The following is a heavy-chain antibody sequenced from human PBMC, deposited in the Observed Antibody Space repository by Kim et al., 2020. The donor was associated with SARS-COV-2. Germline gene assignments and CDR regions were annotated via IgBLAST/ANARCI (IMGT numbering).Heavy chain of an antibody. Sequence: GGSLRLSCAASGFTFSDYYMSWIRQAPGKGLEWVSYISSSGSTIYYADSVKGRFTISRDNAKNSLYLQMNSLRAEDTAVYYCARVGLLWFERGDSSGWYYDYWGQGTLVTVSS. CDR1: GFTFSDYY. J-gene: IGHJ4*02. V-gene: IGHV3-11*01. CDR3: ARVGLLWFERGDSSGWYYDY. D-gene: IGHD6-19*01. CDR2: ISSSGSTI.